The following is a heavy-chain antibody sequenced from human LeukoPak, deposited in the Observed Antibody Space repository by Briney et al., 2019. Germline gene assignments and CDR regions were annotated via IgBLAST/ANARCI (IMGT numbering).Heavy chain of an antibody. CDR3: ARGIVGTTHDAFDI. CDR2: IIPIFGPA. J-gene: IGHJ3*02. CDR1: GGTFIIYA. Sequence: EASVNFSCTASGGTFIIYAFSWVRQAPGQGLEWMGGIIPIFGPANYAQKFQGRVTITADESTSTAYMELSSLRSEDTAVYYCARGIVGTTHDAFDIWGQGTMVTVSS. D-gene: IGHD1-26*01. V-gene: IGHV1-69*01.